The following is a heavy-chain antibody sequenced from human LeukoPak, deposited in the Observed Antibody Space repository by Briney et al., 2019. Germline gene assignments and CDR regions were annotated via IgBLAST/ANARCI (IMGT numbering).Heavy chain of an antibody. CDR2: IRSNSDGGTI. CDR3: ATDFYDST. D-gene: IGHD3-22*01. V-gene: IGHV3-15*07. CDR1: GFTFSSYW. Sequence: GGSLRLSCAASGFTFSSYWMHWVRQAPGKGLEWVGRIRSNSDGGTIDYAAPVKGRFTLSRDDSKTTLYLQMNSPQTEDTAVYYCATDFYDSTWGQGTLVTVSS. J-gene: IGHJ5*02.